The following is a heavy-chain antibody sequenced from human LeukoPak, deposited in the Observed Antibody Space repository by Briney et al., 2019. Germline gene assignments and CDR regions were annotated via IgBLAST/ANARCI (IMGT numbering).Heavy chain of an antibody. D-gene: IGHD6-13*01. J-gene: IGHJ6*02. Sequence: PSETLSLTCAVYGGSFSGYYWSWIRQPPGKGLEWIGEINHSGSTNYNPSLKSRVTISVDTSKNQFSLKLSSVTAADTAVYYCARGPTIAAAGIDYYYYYGMDVWGQGTTVTVSS. CDR3: ARGPTIAAAGIDYYYYYGMDV. CDR2: INHSGST. CDR1: GGSFSGYY. V-gene: IGHV4-34*01.